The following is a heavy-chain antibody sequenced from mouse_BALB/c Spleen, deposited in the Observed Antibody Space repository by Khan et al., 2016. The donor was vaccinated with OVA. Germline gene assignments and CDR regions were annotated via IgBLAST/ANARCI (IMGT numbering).Heavy chain of an antibody. CDR1: GLNIKDTY. Sequence: VQLLQSGAELVKSGATVKLSCTASGLNIKDTYMHWLTQWPEQGLEWIGRIDPPNGSTNYNQTFQGKATITADTSSNTAYLQLSSLTSEDTASYDSARRATKWGQGTTLTVSS. J-gene: IGHJ2*01. CDR2: IDPPNGST. CDR3: ARRATK. V-gene: IGHV14-3*02. D-gene: IGHD1-3*01.